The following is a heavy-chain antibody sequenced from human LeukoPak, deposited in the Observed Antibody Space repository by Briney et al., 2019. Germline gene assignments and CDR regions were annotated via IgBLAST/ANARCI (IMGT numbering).Heavy chain of an antibody. V-gene: IGHV3-23*01. Sequence: PGGSLRLSCAVSGFTFNNAWMRWVRQAPGKGLEWVSAISGSGGSTYYADSVKGRFTISRDNSKNTLYLQMNSLRAEDTAVYYCAKDRGYCSSTSCYATWVLDYWGQGTLVTVSS. CDR1: GFTFNNAW. CDR2: ISGSGGST. CDR3: AKDRGYCSSTSCYATWVLDY. D-gene: IGHD2-2*01. J-gene: IGHJ4*02.